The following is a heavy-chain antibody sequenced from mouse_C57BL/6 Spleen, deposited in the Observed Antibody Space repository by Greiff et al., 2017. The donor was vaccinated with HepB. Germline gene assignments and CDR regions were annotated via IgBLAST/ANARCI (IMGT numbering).Heavy chain of an antibody. Sequence: QVQLQQPGAELVRPGSSVKLSCKASGYTFTSYWMDWVKQRPGQGLEWIGNIYPSDSETHYNQKFKDKATLTVDKSSSTAYMQLSSLTSEDSAVYYCARIYLRGYFDVWGTGTTVTVSS. V-gene: IGHV1-61*01. CDR3: ARIYLRGYFDV. CDR2: IYPSDSET. D-gene: IGHD5-5*01. CDR1: GYTFTSYW. J-gene: IGHJ1*03.